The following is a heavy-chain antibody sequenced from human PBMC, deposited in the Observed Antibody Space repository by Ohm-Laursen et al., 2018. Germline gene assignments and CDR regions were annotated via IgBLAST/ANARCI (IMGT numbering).Heavy chain of an antibody. J-gene: IGHJ1*01. D-gene: IGHD3-10*01. Sequence: SDTLSLTCSVSGDSISAHYWSWIRQPPGKGLEWIGYIHHTGYTTYNPSLKSRVTISVDTSKNQFSLKLSSVTAADTAVYYCARGQRLLKPWGQGTLVTVSS. CDR1: GDSISAHY. CDR2: IHHTGYT. CDR3: ARGQRLLKP. V-gene: IGHV4-59*11.